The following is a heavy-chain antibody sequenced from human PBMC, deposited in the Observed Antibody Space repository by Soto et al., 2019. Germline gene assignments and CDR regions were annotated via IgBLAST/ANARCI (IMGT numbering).Heavy chain of an antibody. CDR3: ARGPGGPDGPGDY. Sequence: QVQLVQSGAEVKKPGASVKVSCKASGYTFTSYAMHWVRQAPGQRLEWMGWINAGNGNTKYSQKFQGRVTITRDKSATNAYMELSSLRSEDTAVYYCARGPGGPDGPGDYWGQGTLVTVSS. CDR2: INAGNGNT. D-gene: IGHD2-15*01. CDR1: GYTFTSYA. V-gene: IGHV1-3*01. J-gene: IGHJ4*02.